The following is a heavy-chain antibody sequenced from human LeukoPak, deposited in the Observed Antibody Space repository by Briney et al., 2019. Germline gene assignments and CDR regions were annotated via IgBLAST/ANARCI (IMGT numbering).Heavy chain of an antibody. D-gene: IGHD6-19*01. CDR1: GGSFSDNY. CDR3: ARHTQWAVGDVMGDYFGY. J-gene: IGHJ4*02. V-gene: IGHV4-34*01. Sequence: SETLSLTCAVHGGSFSDNYWSWIPQPPGKGLERIGEINHSGSTNYNVSLESRVIISVDTSKKQFSLKLTSVTAADTAVYYCARHTQWAVGDVMGDYFGYWGQGTLVTVSS. CDR2: INHSGST.